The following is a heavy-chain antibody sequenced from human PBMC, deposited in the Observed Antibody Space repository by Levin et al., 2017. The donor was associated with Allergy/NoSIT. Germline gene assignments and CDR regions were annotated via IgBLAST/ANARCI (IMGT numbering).Heavy chain of an antibody. J-gene: IGHJ4*02. CDR2: IYSGGST. V-gene: IGHV3-66*02. D-gene: IGHD5-18*01. CDR1: GFTVSSNY. Sequence: GGSLRLSCAASGFTVSSNYMSWVRQAPGKGLEWVSVIYSGGSTYYADSVKGRFTISRDNSKNTLYLQMNSLRAEDTAVYYCARCRGSYGPSPFDYWGQGTLVTVSS. CDR3: ARCRGSYGPSPFDY.